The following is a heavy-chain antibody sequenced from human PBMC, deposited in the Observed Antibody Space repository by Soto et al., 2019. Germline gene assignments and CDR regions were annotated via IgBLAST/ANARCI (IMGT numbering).Heavy chain of an antibody. Sequence: KTSETLSLTCTVSGGSISSGGYYWSWIRQHPGKGLEWIGYIYYSGSTYYNPSLKSQVTISVDTSKNQFSLKLSSVTAADTAVYYCASQGGSLGGYYYYGMDVWGQGTTVTVSS. CDR1: GGSISSGGYY. V-gene: IGHV4-31*01. J-gene: IGHJ6*02. D-gene: IGHD3-10*01. CDR3: ASQGGSLGGYYYYGMDV. CDR2: IYYSGST.